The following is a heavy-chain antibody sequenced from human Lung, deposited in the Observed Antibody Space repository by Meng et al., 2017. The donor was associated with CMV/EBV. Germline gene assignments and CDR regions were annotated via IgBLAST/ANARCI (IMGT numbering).Heavy chain of an antibody. J-gene: IGHJ1*01. Sequence: SETXSLXCSVSGASINSGLYYWGWIRQPPGKGLEWIASMYFNGDTFYNPSLRSRVTISMDPSKNQSSLRETSVTAADTALYYCVGERGSVANLGGIFVHRGQGMLVTVSS. CDR1: GASINSGLYY. CDR3: VGERGSVANLGGIFVH. D-gene: IGHD3-3*01. V-gene: IGHV4-39*07. CDR2: MYFNGDT.